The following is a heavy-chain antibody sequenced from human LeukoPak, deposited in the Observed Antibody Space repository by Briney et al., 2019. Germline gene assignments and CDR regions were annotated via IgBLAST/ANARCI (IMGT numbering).Heavy chain of an antibody. D-gene: IGHD2-8*01. J-gene: IGHJ4*02. V-gene: IGHV3-53*01. CDR1: VFTVSSNY. CDR2: IYSAGST. CDR3: ARGYCTNGVCFDS. Sequence: PGGSLRLSCAASVFTVSSNYMTWVRQAPGRGLQWVSLIYSAGSTYYADSVKGRFTISRDNSKNTLFLQMNSLRAEDTAVYYCARGYCTNGVCFDSWGQGTLVTVSS.